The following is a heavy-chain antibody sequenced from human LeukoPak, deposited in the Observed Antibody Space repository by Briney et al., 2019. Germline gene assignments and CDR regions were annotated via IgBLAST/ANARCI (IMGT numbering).Heavy chain of an antibody. CDR2: TSSDGANT. Sequence: GGSLRLYSAAYGFTVSSNYMSWVRHAPGKRPEYVSATSSDGANTYYANSVKGRFTISRDNSKNTLYLQMGSLRAEDMAVYYCARVASIGYTSGWYGLLDVWGQGTTVTVSS. D-gene: IGHD6-19*01. CDR3: ARVASIGYTSGWYGLLDV. V-gene: IGHV3-64*01. J-gene: IGHJ6*02. CDR1: GFTVSSNY.